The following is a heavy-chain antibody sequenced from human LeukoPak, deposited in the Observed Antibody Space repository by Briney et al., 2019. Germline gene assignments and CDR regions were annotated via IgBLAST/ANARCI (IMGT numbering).Heavy chain of an antibody. CDR2: INPSSDST. Sequence: ASLTVSCTASGYTFTSYYMHWVRQAPGQGLEWMGMINPSSDSTSYAQKFQGRVTMTRDKSTSTVYMELSSLRSEDTALYYCARDDFGSGINWFDPWGQGTLVTVSS. CDR3: ARDDFGSGINWFDP. CDR1: GYTFTSYY. J-gene: IGHJ5*02. V-gene: IGHV1-46*01. D-gene: IGHD3-10*01.